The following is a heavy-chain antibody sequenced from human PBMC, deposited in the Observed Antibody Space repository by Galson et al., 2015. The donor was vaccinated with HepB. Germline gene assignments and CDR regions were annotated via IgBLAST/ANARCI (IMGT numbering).Heavy chain of an antibody. CDR2: INTNTGNP. CDR3: ARDGDIVMVPAASYGMDV. J-gene: IGHJ6*02. CDR1: GYTFTSYA. D-gene: IGHD2-2*01. V-gene: IGHV7-4-1*02. Sequence: SVKVSCKASGYTFTSYAMNWVRQAPGQGLEWMGWINTNTGNPTYAQGFTGRFVFSLDTSVSTAYLQISSLKAEDTAVYYCARDGDIVMVPAASYGMDVWGQGTTVTVSS.